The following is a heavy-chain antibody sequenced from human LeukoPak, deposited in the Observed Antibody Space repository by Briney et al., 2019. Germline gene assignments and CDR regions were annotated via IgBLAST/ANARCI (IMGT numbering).Heavy chain of an antibody. J-gene: IGHJ1*01. D-gene: IGHD4-23*01. CDR2: IYYGGST. Sequence: SETLSLTCTVSGGSIGSSSYYWGWIRQPPGKGLEWIGSIYYGGSTYYNPSLKSRVTISIDTSKNQFSLKLSSVTAADTAVYFCARYFDYGGNSRVFQHWGQGTLVTVSS. CDR3: ARYFDYGGNSRVFQH. V-gene: IGHV4-39*07. CDR1: GGSIGSSSYY.